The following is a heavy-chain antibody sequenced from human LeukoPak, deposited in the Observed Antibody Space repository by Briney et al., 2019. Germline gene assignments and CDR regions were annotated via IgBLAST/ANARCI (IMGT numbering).Heavy chain of an antibody. V-gene: IGHV3-20*04. CDR2: INWNGGST. D-gene: IGHD3-3*02. CDR1: GFXFDDYG. Sequence: GGSLRLSCAASGFXFDDYGISWVRQAPGKGLEWVSGINWNGGSTGYADSVKGRFTISRDNAKNSLYLQMNSLRAEDTALYYCARAPLGYYFDYWGQGTLVTVSS. CDR3: ARAPLGYYFDY. J-gene: IGHJ4*02.